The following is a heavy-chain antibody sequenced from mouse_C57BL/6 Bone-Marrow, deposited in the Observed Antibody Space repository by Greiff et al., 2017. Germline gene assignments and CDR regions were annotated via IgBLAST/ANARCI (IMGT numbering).Heavy chain of an antibody. CDR1: GYTFTSYW. Sequence: VQLQQPGAELVRPGTSVKFSCKASGYTFTSYWMHWVKQRPGQGLEWIGGIYPSDSYTNYNQKFKGKATLTVDTSSSTAYMQLSSLTSEDSAVXDCARYSSWFAYWGQGTLVTVSA. CDR3: ARYSSWFAY. V-gene: IGHV1-59*01. CDR2: IYPSDSYT. J-gene: IGHJ3*01.